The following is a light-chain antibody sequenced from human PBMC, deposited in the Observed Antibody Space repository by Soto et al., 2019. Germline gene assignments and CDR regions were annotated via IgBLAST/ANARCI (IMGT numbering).Light chain of an antibody. Sequence: DIQMTQSPSTLSASVGDRVTITCRATQNIYGWLAWYQQKSGKAPKLLIYDASSLQSGVQSRFSGSRSGTEFTITISSLQPDDFATYYCQQYNSYPWTFGQGTKVEV. J-gene: IGKJ1*01. CDR3: QQYNSYPWT. CDR1: QNIYGW. CDR2: DAS. V-gene: IGKV1-5*01.